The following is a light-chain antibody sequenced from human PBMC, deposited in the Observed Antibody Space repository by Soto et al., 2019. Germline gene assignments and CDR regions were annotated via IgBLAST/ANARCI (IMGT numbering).Light chain of an antibody. CDR1: QSVSSN. J-gene: IGKJ2*01. CDR2: GAS. V-gene: IGKV3-15*01. Sequence: EIVMTQSPATLSVSPGERATLSCRASQSVSSNLAWYQQKPGQAPRLLIYGASTRATGIPARFSGSGSGTXXXLTISSLQSEDFAVYYCQQYNNWPGTFGQGTKLEIK. CDR3: QQYNNWPGT.